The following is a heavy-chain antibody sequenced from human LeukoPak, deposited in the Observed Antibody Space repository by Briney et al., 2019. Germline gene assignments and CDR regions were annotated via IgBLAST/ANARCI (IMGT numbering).Heavy chain of an antibody. CDR3: AKDAESYRLNYYYYMDV. Sequence: GGSLRLSCAASGFTFSSCGMHWVRQAPGKGLEWVAVISYDGSNKYYADSVEGRFTISRDNSKNTLYLQMNSLRAEDTAVYYCAKDAESYRLNYYYYMDVWGKGTTVTVSS. CDR1: GFTFSSCG. J-gene: IGHJ6*03. V-gene: IGHV3-30*18. CDR2: ISYDGSNK. D-gene: IGHD3-16*02.